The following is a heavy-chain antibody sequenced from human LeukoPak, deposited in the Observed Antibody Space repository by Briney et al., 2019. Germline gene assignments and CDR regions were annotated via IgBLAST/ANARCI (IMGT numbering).Heavy chain of an antibody. CDR3: ARDLTHYYDSSGYYRRDY. Sequence: ASVKVSCKASGYTFTSYAMNWVRQAPGQGLEWMGWINTNTGNPTYAQGFTGRFVFSLDTSVSTAYLQISSLKAEDTAVYYCARDLTHYYDSSGYYRRDYWGQGTLVTVSS. J-gene: IGHJ4*02. CDR2: INTNTGNP. D-gene: IGHD3-22*01. CDR1: GYTFTSYA. V-gene: IGHV7-4-1*02.